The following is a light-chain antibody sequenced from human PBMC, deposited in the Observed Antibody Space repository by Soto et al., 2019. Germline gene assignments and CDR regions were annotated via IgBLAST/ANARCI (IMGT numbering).Light chain of an antibody. V-gene: IGKV3-20*01. Sequence: EIVLTQSPGTLSLSPGERATLSCRASQSISSNFLAWYQQKPGQAPRLVISGTSSRATGTPDRFSGSRSGTDFTLTISRLEPEDFAVYHCQQYDTIPPAFGQGTKVDIK. CDR2: GTS. CDR3: QQYDTIPPA. CDR1: QSISSNF. J-gene: IGKJ1*01.